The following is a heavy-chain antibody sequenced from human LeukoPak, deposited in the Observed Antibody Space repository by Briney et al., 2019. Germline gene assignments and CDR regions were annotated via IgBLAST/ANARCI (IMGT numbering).Heavy chain of an antibody. V-gene: IGHV3-23*01. CDR3: AKAALLYYFGTGGYYRSHFDS. CDR1: GFTFSNYA. J-gene: IGHJ4*02. CDR2: ISGGARST. Sequence: GGSLRLSCAASGFTFSNYAMTWVRQAPGKGLEWVSAISGGARSTYYTDSVKGRFTISRHNSKNTLSLQMNSLRAEDTAVYYCAKAALLYYFGTGGYYRSHFDSWGQGTLVTVSS. D-gene: IGHD3-22*01.